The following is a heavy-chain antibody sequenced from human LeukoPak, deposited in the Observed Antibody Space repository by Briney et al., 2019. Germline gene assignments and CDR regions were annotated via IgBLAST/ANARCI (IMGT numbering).Heavy chain of an antibody. J-gene: IGHJ6*03. Sequence: GGSLRLSCAASGFTFSSYWMSCVREAPGKGLEWVANIKQDGSEKYYVDSVKGRFTISRDNAKNSLYLQMNSVRAEDTAVYCCARDPSRGYSYGRCYYYYYYMDVWGKGTTVTASS. CDR1: GFTFSSYW. CDR2: IKQDGSEK. D-gene: IGHD5-18*01. CDR3: ARDPSRGYSYGRCYYYYYYMDV. V-gene: IGHV3-7*01.